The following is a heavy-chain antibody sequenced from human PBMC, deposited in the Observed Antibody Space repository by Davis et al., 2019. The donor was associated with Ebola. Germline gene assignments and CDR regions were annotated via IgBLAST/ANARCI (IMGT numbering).Heavy chain of an antibody. CDR3: ARGLHYYYMDV. J-gene: IGHJ6*03. CDR2: INHSGST. D-gene: IGHD1-26*01. V-gene: IGHV4-34*01. CDR1: GGSFSGYY. Sequence: PSETLSLTCAVYGGSFSGYYWSWIRQPPGKGLEWIGEINHSGSTNYNPSLKSRVTISVDTSKNQFSLKLSSVTAADTAVYYCARGLHYYYMDVWGKGTTVTVSS.